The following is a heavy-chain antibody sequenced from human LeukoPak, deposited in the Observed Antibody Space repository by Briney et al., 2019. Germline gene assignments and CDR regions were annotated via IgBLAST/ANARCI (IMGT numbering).Heavy chain of an antibody. J-gene: IGHJ4*02. D-gene: IGHD1-26*01. V-gene: IGHV3-49*04. CDR3: TRGDGSGSY. CDR1: GFTFGDYA. Sequence: PGGSLRLSCTASGFTFGDYAMSWVRQAPGKGLDWIGFIRSKTSGGTTEYAASVKGRFTILRDDSKSIAYLQIHSLKTEDTAVYYCTRGDGSGSYWGQGTLVTVSS. CDR2: IRSKTSGGTT.